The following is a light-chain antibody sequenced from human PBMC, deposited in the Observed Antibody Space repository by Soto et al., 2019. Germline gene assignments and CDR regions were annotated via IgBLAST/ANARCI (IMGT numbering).Light chain of an antibody. Sequence: SYELTQPPSVSAAPGKTARITRGGDNIESKHVHWYQQRPGQAPVLVIYYDRDRPSGIPERFSGSNSGNTATLTISRVEAGDEADYYCQVWVWDSTNGRGVFGTGTKLTVL. CDR2: YDR. V-gene: IGLV3-21*01. CDR3: QVWVWDSTNGRGV. J-gene: IGLJ1*01. CDR1: NIESKH.